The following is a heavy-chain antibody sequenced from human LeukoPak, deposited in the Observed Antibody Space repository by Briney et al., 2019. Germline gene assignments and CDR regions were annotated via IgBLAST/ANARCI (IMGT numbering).Heavy chain of an antibody. D-gene: IGHD3-22*01. Sequence: GGSLRLFCAASGFTFSDYSMNWVRQAPGKGLEWVSYISSSVSTIYYADSVKGRFTISRDNAKNSLYLHMNSLRAEDTAVYYCARCSYYYDSIGYYNFDYWGQGTLVTVSS. V-gene: IGHV3-48*04. CDR2: ISSSVSTI. CDR3: ARCSYYYDSIGYYNFDY. CDR1: GFTFSDYS. J-gene: IGHJ4*02.